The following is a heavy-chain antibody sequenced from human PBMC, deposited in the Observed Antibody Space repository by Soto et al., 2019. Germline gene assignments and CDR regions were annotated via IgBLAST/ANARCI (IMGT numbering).Heavy chain of an antibody. CDR2: ISVSDALI. CDR3: TRETVAGITGLDY. V-gene: IGHV3-23*01. CDR1: GFNVGAFA. D-gene: IGHD1-20*01. J-gene: IGHJ4*02. Sequence: EVQLLESGGDLVQPGGSLRLSCAASGFNVGAFAVNWVRQAPGKGLEGVSGISVSDALIYYADSVRGRFSISRDASENILYLQMNSLRVDDTALYYCTRETVAGITGLDYWGPGTLVTVSS.